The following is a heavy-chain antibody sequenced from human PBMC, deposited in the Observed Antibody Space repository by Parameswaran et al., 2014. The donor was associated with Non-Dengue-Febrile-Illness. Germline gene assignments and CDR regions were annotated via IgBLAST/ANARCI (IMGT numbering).Heavy chain of an antibody. CDR2: INPSGGST. D-gene: IGHD3-10*01. V-gene: IGHV1-46*01. Sequence: WVRQAPGQGLEWMGIINPSGGSTSYAQKFQGRVTVTRDTSTSTVYMELSSLRSEDTAVYYCARGGSGSYYGSWGQGTLVTVSS. CDR3: ARGGSGSYYGS. J-gene: IGHJ4*02.